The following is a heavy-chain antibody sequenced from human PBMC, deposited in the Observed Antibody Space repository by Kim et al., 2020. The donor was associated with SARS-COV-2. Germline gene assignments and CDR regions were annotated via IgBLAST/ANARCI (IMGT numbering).Heavy chain of an antibody. Sequence: GESLKISCEGSGYSFTDFWIAWVRHMPGRGLEWMGIVSPAGSISKYSPSFQGQVTISADKSINTAFLQWSSLKASDTAMYYCARCHFSDSRGNYWANSFDFWGPGQWSPSLQ. CDR3: ARCHFSDSRGNYWANSFDF. V-gene: IGHV5-51*01. J-gene: IGHJ3*01. D-gene: IGHD3-22*01. CDR1: GYSFTDFW. CDR2: VSPAGSIS.